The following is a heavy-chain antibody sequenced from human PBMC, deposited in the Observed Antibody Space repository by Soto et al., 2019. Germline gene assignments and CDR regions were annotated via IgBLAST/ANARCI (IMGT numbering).Heavy chain of an antibody. J-gene: IGHJ5*02. CDR1: GECLSGYY. CDR2: VYTNGAT. V-gene: IGHV4-4*07. CDR3: AREAAETVGDGYWCDP. D-gene: IGHD6-13*01. Sequence: EILSLTSAVSGECLSGYYCSWIRQPAGKGLEWIGRVYTNGATNYNPSLTSRVTVSVDTSRNQLSLKLRFVTAADTAVYYCAREAAETVGDGYWCDPWGQGTLVTVSS.